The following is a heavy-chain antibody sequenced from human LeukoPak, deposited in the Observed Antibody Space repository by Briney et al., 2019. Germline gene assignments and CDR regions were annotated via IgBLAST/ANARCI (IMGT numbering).Heavy chain of an antibody. D-gene: IGHD2-15*01. CDR1: GGSISSSSYY. Sequence: PSETLSLTCTVSGGSISSSSYYWGWIRQPPGKGLEWIVSIYYSGSTYYNPSLKSRVTISVDTSKNQFSLKLSSVTAADTAVYYCARLKVQGFLLLIHNWFDPWGQGTLVTVSS. CDR3: ARLKVQGFLLLIHNWFDP. CDR2: IYYSGST. V-gene: IGHV4-39*01. J-gene: IGHJ5*02.